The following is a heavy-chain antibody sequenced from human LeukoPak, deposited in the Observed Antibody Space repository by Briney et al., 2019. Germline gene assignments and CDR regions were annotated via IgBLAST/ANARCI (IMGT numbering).Heavy chain of an antibody. D-gene: IGHD3-22*01. Sequence: GGSLRLSCAASGFTFSSYSMNWVRQAPGKGLEWVSSISSSSSYIYYADSVKGRFTISRDNAKNSLYLQMNSLRAEDTAAYYCASEGFTYYYDSSGFFYWGQGTLVTVSS. J-gene: IGHJ4*02. V-gene: IGHV3-21*01. CDR3: ASEGFTYYYDSSGFFY. CDR1: GFTFSSYS. CDR2: ISSSSSYI.